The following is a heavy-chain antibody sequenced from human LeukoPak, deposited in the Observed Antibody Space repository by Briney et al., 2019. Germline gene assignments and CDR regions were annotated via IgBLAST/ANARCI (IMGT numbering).Heavy chain of an antibody. V-gene: IGHV1-18*01. CDR2: ISGYNGNT. Sequence: ASVKVSCKASGYTFTIYGISWVRQAPGQGLEWMGWISGYNGNTNYAQNLQGRVTMTTDTSTSTAYMELRTLRSDDTAVYYCARDLGYSPDYYFDYWGQGTLVTVSS. J-gene: IGHJ4*02. CDR3: ARDLGYSPDYYFDY. D-gene: IGHD4-11*01. CDR1: GYTFTIYG.